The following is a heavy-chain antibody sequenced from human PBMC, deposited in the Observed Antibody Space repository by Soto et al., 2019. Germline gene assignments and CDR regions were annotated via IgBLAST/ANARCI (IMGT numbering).Heavy chain of an antibody. CDR3: AKGSGYSYGYQEVGDY. Sequence: ESGGGLVQPGGSLRLSCAASGFTFSSYAMSWVRQAPGKGLEWVSAISGSGGSTYYADSVKGRFTISRDNSKNTLYLQMNSLRAEDTAVYYCAKGSGYSYGYQEVGDYWGQGTLVTVSS. V-gene: IGHV3-23*01. CDR1: GFTFSSYA. CDR2: ISGSGGST. D-gene: IGHD5-18*01. J-gene: IGHJ4*02.